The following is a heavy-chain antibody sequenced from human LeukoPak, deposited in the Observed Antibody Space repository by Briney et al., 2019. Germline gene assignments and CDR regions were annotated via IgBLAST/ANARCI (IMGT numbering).Heavy chain of an antibody. D-gene: IGHD3-22*01. CDR3: ARAKGGGSGFLDY. J-gene: IGHJ4*02. Sequence: SETLSLTCTVSDGSIRGYYWTWIRQPPGKGLEWIGYFYYSGTTNYNPSLKSRVAMSLDTSKSQFSLKVNSVTAADTAVYYCARAKGGGSGFLDYWGQGTLVTVSS. V-gene: IGHV4-59*01. CDR1: DGSIRGYY. CDR2: FYYSGTT.